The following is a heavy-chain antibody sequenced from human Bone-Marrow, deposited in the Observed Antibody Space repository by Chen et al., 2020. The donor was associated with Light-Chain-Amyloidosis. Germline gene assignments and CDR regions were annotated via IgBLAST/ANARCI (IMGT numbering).Heavy chain of an antibody. CDR2: IRGGGGVT. Sequence: LLESGGGLVQPGGSLRLSCAASGFTFNNYAMSWVRQAPGKGLEWVATIRGGGGVTFYTDSVKGRFTISRDNSRDTLYLQMNSLRDDDTATYYCAKAIVSPGLGRQKRGYHFDSWGQGTLVTVSS. CDR1: GFTFNNYA. V-gene: IGHV3-23*01. CDR3: AKAIVSPGLGRQKRGYHFDS. J-gene: IGHJ4*02. D-gene: IGHD1-26*01.